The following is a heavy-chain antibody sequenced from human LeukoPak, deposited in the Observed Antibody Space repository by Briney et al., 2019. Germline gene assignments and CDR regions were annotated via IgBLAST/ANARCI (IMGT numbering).Heavy chain of an antibody. CDR3: ARSGDYGDYGSFDY. CDR1: GFTFSGYT. D-gene: IGHD4-17*01. J-gene: IGHJ4*02. Sequence: MAGGSLRLSCAASGFTFSGYTMNWVRQAPGKGLEWVSSIRSSSTYKYYADSVKGRFIISRDNAKNSLYLQMSSLRPEDTAVYDCARSGDYGDYGSFDYWGQGTLVTVSS. CDR2: IRSSSTYK. V-gene: IGHV3-21*01.